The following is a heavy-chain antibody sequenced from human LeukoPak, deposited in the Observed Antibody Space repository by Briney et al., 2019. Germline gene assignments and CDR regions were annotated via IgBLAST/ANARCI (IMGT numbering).Heavy chain of an antibody. CDR2: IYRSGST. CDR1: GGSISSSYW. J-gene: IGHJ6*03. D-gene: IGHD6-13*01. Sequence: PSETLSLTCAVSGGSISSSYWWSWVRQPPGKGLEWIGEIYRSGSTNYNPSLKSRVTISVDKSKNQFSLKLSSVTAADTAVYYCAREYSSSWSLGNYYYYYYMDVWGKGTTVTVSS. V-gene: IGHV4-4*02. CDR3: AREYSSSWSLGNYYYYYYMDV.